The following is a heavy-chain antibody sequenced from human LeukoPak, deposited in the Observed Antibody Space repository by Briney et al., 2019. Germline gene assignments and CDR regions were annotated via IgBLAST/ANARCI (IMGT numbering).Heavy chain of an antibody. CDR3: ARDLQNNYDSSGYYFDY. CDR2: ISSSGSTI. J-gene: IGHJ4*02. CDR1: GFTFSDYY. V-gene: IGHV3-11*04. D-gene: IGHD3-22*01. Sequence: GGSLRLSCAASGFTFSDYYMSWIRQAPGKGLEWVSYISSSGSTIYYADSVKGRFTISRGNAKNSLYLQMNSLRAEDTAVYYCARDLQNNYDSSGYYFDYWGQGTLVTVSS.